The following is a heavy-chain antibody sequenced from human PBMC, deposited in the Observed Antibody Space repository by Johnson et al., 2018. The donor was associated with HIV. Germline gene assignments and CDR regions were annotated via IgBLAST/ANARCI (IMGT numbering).Heavy chain of an antibody. CDR3: AKDPFPRLYALDL. D-gene: IGHD6-25*01. Sequence: VQLVESGGGVVQHGGSLRLSCSASGFNVSNNYMGWVRQAPGKGLEWVSLIYSGGRTSYTEPVKGRFTISRDNSKNTLYLQMNSLRAEDTAVYYCAKDPFPRLYALDLWGQGTLVTVSS. CDR2: IYSGGRT. J-gene: IGHJ3*01. V-gene: IGHV3-66*01. CDR1: GFNVSNNY.